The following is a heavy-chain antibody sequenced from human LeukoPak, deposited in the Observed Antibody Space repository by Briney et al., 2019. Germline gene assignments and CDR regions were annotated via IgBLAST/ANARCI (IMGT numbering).Heavy chain of an antibody. Sequence: ASVKVSCKASGYTFTGYYMHWVRQAPGQGLEWMGWINPNSGGTNYAQKFQGRVTMTRNTSISTAYMVLSRLRSDDTAVYYCARGYGSGTYQNCFDPWGQGTLVTVSS. CDR3: ARGYGSGTYQNCFDP. CDR1: GYTFTGYY. CDR2: INPNSGGT. V-gene: IGHV1-2*02. J-gene: IGHJ5*02. D-gene: IGHD3-10*01.